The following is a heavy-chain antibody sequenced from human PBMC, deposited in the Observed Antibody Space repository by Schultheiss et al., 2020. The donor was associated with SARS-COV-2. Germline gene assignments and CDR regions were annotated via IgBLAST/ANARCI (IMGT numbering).Heavy chain of an antibody. V-gene: IGHV4-39*07. CDR1: GGSISSSSYY. D-gene: IGHD3-22*01. CDR3: ARERTSGYYNY. Sequence: SETLSLTCTVSGGSISSSSYYWGWIRQPPGKGLEWIGSIYHSGSTYYNPSLKSRVTISVDTSKNQFSLKLSSVTAADTAVYYCARERTSGYYNYWGQGTLVTVSS. CDR2: IYHSGST. J-gene: IGHJ4*02.